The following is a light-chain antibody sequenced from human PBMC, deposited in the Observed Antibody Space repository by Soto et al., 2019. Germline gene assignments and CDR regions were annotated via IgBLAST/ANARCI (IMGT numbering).Light chain of an antibody. J-gene: IGKJ2*01. CDR1: QSVSSS. CDR2: DAS. Sequence: EIVLTQSPATLSLSPGERATLSCRASQSVSSSLAWYQQKPGQAPRLLIYDASNRDTGIPARFSGSGSGTDVILTISNLGPEDFAVYYCQQRSNWPYSFGQGTKLQIK. CDR3: QQRSNWPYS. V-gene: IGKV3-11*01.